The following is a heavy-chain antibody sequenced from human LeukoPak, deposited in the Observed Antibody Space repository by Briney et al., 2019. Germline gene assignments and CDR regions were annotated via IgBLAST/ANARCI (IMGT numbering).Heavy chain of an antibody. CDR3: VRQSEGLDY. Sequence: PGRSLRLSCAASGFTFSTYTMQWVRQAPGKGLEWVAVIKENGSNKYYADSVRGRFTISRDNSKNTLYLQMSSLTAEDTAVYFCVRQSEGLDYWGQGTLVTVSS. CDR2: IKENGSNK. V-gene: IGHV3-30-3*01. J-gene: IGHJ4*02. CDR1: GFTFSTYT.